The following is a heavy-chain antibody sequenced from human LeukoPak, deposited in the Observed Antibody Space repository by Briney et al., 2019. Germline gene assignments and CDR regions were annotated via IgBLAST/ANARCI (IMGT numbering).Heavy chain of an antibody. CDR3: ARDGSGSLKY. CDR1: GGSISSGDYY. J-gene: IGHJ4*02. D-gene: IGHD3-10*01. V-gene: IGHV4-30-4*01. Sequence: SQTLSLTCTVSGGSISSGDYYWSWSRQPPGKGLEWIGYIYYSGSTYYNPSLKSRVTISVDTSKNQFSLKLSSVTAADTAVYYCARDGSGSLKYWGQGTLVTVYS. CDR2: IYYSGST.